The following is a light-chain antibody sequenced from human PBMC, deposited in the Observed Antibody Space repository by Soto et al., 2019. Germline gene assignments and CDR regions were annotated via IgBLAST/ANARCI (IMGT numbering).Light chain of an antibody. J-gene: IGLJ1*01. V-gene: IGLV2-14*01. Sequence: QSVLTQPASVSGSPGQSITISCTGTSSDVGGYNYVSWYQQDPGKAPKLMIYEVSNRPSGVSNRFSGSKSGKTASLTISGLQAEYEADYYCSSYTSSNTRVLGTGTKVTVL. CDR1: SSDVGGYNY. CDR3: SSYTSSNTRV. CDR2: EVS.